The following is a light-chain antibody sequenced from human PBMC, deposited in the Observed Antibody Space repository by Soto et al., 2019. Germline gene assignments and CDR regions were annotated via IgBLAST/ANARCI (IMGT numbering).Light chain of an antibody. CDR3: AAWDDSLNGVYV. J-gene: IGLJ1*01. V-gene: IGLV1-44*01. Sequence: QSVLTQPPSASGTPGQRVTISCSGSRSNIGSNNVYWYQQLPGTAPKLLIYSDDKRPSGVPDRFSGSKSGTSASLAISGLQSEDEADYYCAAWDDSLNGVYVFGPGTTVTVL. CDR1: RSNIGSNN. CDR2: SDD.